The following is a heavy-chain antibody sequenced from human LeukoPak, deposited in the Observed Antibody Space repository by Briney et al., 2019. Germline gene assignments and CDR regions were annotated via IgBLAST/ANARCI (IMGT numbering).Heavy chain of an antibody. CDR3: ARGDPDSGSYYGFDY. CDR2: ISAYNGNT. CDR1: GYTFTSYG. Sequence: GASVKVSCKASGYTFTSYGIGWVRQAPGQGLEWTGWISAYNGNTNYAQKLQGRVTMTTDTSTSTAYMELRSLRSGDTAVYYCARGDPDSGSYYGFDYWGQGTQVTVSS. J-gene: IGHJ4*02. V-gene: IGHV1-18*01. D-gene: IGHD1-26*01.